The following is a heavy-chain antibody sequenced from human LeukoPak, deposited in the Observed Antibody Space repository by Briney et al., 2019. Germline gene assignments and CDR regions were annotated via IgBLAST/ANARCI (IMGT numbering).Heavy chain of an antibody. Sequence: GGSLRLSCAASGFTFSSYSMNWVRQAPGKGLEWVSSISSSSSYIYYADSVKGRFTISRDNAKNTLYLQMNSLRAEDTAVYYCAKDYSGSYYLLDYWGQGTLVTVSS. D-gene: IGHD1-26*01. V-gene: IGHV3-21*04. CDR2: ISSSSSYI. CDR3: AKDYSGSYYLLDY. J-gene: IGHJ4*02. CDR1: GFTFSSYS.